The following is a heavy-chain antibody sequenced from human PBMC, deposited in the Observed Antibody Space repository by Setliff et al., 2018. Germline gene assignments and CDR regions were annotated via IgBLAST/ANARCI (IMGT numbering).Heavy chain of an antibody. D-gene: IGHD3-10*01. CDR2: IYTDGST. CDR1: GDSISRAMYY. CDR3: ARESATIGEFPLYYFDK. J-gene: IGHJ4*02. V-gene: IGHV4-61*02. Sequence: SETLSLTCTVSGDSISRAMYYWSWLRQSAGKGLECIGRIYTDGSTKYNPSLNSRVTLLIDTAKNQFSLRLSSVTAADAAVYFCARESATIGEFPLYYFDKWGQGIPVTVSS.